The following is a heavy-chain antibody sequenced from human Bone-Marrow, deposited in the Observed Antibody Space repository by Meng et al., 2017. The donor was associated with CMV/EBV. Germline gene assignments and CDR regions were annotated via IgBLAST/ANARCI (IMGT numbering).Heavy chain of an antibody. Sequence: GGSLRLSCAASGFTFADYAMHWVRQAPGKGLEWVSHITWNSGSIGYADSVKGRFTISRDNAKNSLYLQMNSLRAEDTAIYYCAKEVPADYWGQGTLVTVSS. CDR2: ITWNSGSI. J-gene: IGHJ4*02. CDR1: GFTFADYA. CDR3: AKEVPADY. D-gene: IGHD1-1*01. V-gene: IGHV3-9*01.